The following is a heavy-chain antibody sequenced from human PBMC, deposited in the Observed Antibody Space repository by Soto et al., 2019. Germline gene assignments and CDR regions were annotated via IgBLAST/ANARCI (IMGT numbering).Heavy chain of an antibody. CDR3: ARDLPEYGPLDY. V-gene: IGHV1-3*01. D-gene: IGHD4-17*01. J-gene: IGHJ4*02. CDR2: INAGNGNT. CDR1: GYTFTSYA. Sequence: QVQLVQSGAEVKKPGASVKVSCKASGYTFTSYAMHWVRQAPGQRLEWMGWINAGNGNTKYSQKFQGRVTITRDTSASTAYMELSSLRSEDTAVYYCARDLPEYGPLDYWGQGTLVTVSS.